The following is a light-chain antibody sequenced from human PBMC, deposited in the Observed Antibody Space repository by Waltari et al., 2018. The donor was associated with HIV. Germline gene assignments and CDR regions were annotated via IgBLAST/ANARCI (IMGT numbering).Light chain of an antibody. Sequence: VLPPSPGPLSLSPGARAPLSCRARQSVSRRSFAWYQPPPGQAPRLLIYGASSRATGIPDRFSGSGSGTDFTLTSSRLEPEDFAVYYCQQYGSSPRYSFGQGTRLEIK. V-gene: IGKV3-20*01. CDR1: QSVSRRS. J-gene: IGKJ2*03. CDR3: QQYGSSPRYS. CDR2: GAS.